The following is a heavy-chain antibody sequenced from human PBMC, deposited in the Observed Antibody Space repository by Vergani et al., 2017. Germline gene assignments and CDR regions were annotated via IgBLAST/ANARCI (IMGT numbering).Heavy chain of an antibody. D-gene: IGHD3-10*01. CDR1: EFTFSNYA. V-gene: IGHV3-23*04. Sequence: EVQPVESGEGLVQPGGSLRLTCAASEFTFSNYAMNWVRQAPGKGLEWVSGISGSGVSAYYTDSVKGRFTISRDNSKNMLFLQMNNLRTEDTAIYYCAKQYFVSGNYLFDYWGQGTLVTVSS. J-gene: IGHJ4*02. CDR3: AKQYFVSGNYLFDY. CDR2: ISGSGVSA.